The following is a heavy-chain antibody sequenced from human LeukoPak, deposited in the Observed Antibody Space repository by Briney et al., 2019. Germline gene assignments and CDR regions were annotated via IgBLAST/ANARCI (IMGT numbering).Heavy chain of an antibody. CDR1: GGSFSGYY. CDR2: INHSGST. J-gene: IGHJ4*02. Sequence: PSETLSLTCAVYGGSFSGYYWSWIRQPPGKGLEWIGEINHSGSTNYNPSLKSRVTISVDTSKNQFSLKLSSVTAADMAVYYCARGRRGWLIDYWGQGTLVTVSS. D-gene: IGHD6-19*01. CDR3: ARGRRGWLIDY. V-gene: IGHV4-34*01.